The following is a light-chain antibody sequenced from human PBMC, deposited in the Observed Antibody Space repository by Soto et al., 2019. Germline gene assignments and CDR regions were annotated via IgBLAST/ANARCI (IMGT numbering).Light chain of an antibody. CDR1: QSIKNN. J-gene: IGKJ1*01. V-gene: IGKV1-39*01. CDR3: QQGYSTPRT. Sequence: DIQMTQSPSSLSASVGDRVTITCRASQSIKNNLNWYQQKPGRAPQLLIYAASSLHSGVPSRFSGSGSGTDFTLTISSLQPEDFATYYCQQGYSTPRTFGQGTKVDIK. CDR2: AAS.